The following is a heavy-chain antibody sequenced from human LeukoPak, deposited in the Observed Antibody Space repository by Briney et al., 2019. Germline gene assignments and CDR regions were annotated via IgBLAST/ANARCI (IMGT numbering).Heavy chain of an antibody. D-gene: IGHD3-9*01. J-gene: IGHJ4*02. Sequence: GASVTVSFKASGYTFTSYGISWVRQAPGQGLAWVGWISAYNGNTNYAQKLQGRVTMTTDTSTSTAYMELRSLRSDDTAVYYCARARYDILTGYYDYWGQGTLVTVSS. CDR3: ARARYDILTGYYDY. CDR2: ISAYNGNT. V-gene: IGHV1-18*04. CDR1: GYTFTSYG.